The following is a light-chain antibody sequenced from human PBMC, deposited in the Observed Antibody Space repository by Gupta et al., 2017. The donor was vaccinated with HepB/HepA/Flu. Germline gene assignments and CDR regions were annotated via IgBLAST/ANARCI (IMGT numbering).Light chain of an antibody. CDR1: QSLLHSNGYNY. CDR3: MQVLHSPFT. Sequence: DAVMTQSPLSLPVTPGEPASISCRSSQSLLHSNGYNYVDWYVQRPGQSPQVLIYLGSIRASGVPDRFSGSVLGTDFTLKISRVEAEDVGVYYCMQVLHSPFTFGPGTKVDIK. J-gene: IGKJ3*01. CDR2: LGS. V-gene: IGKV2-28*01.